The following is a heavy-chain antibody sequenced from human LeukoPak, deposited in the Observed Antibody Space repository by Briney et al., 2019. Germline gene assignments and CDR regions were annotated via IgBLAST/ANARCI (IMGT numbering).Heavy chain of an antibody. J-gene: IGHJ5*02. V-gene: IGHV3-48*01. CDR3: APGRDGYNYP. CDR2: ISSSSTTI. Sequence: PGGSLRLSCAASGFTFSSYAMSWVRQAPGKGLEWVSYISSSSTTIYYADSVKGRFTISRDNAKNSLYLQMNSLRAEDTAVYYCAPGRDGYNYPWGQGTLVTVSS. CDR1: GFTFSSYA. D-gene: IGHD5-24*01.